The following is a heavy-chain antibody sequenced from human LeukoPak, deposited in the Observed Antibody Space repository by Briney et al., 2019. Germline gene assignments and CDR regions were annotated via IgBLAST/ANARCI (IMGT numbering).Heavy chain of an antibody. CDR2: IKQDGSEK. J-gene: IGHJ6*02. D-gene: IGHD3-10*01. CDR1: GFTSSTYW. Sequence: PGGSLRPSCAASGFTSSTYWMTWVRQAPGKGLEWVANIKQDGSEKYYVDSVRGRFTISRDNAKNSVYLQMNSLRAEDTAVYYCARDLMVRGVIISVHYYYGMDVWGQGTTVTVSS. V-gene: IGHV3-7*05. CDR3: ARDLMVRGVIISVHYYYGMDV.